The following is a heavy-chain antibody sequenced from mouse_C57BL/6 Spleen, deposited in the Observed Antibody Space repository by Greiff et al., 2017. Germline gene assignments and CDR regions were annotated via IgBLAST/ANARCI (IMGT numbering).Heavy chain of an antibody. J-gene: IGHJ4*01. CDR3: TRDGYYVSYAMDY. CDR2: ISSGGDYI. D-gene: IGHD2-3*01. Sequence: EVKLVESGEGSVKPGGSLKLSCAASGFTFSSYAMSWVRQTPEKRLEWVAYISSGGDYIYYADTVKGRFTISRDNARNTLYLQMSSLKSEDTAMYYCTRDGYYVSYAMDYWGQGTSVTVSS. V-gene: IGHV5-9-1*02. CDR1: GFTFSSYA.